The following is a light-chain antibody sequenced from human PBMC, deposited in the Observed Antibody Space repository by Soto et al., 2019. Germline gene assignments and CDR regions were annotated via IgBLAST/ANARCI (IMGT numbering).Light chain of an antibody. CDR3: QNYYSISSTT. CDR1: QSFTKW. CDR2: ESS. Sequence: DIQMTQSPSTLAASVGDRVTITCRASQSFTKWLAWYQQKPGKAPQLLIYESSRLKSGVPSRFSGSESGTEFTLTISSLQTDDFAPYYCQNYYSISSTTFGQGPKVESK. V-gene: IGKV1-5*03. J-gene: IGKJ1*01.